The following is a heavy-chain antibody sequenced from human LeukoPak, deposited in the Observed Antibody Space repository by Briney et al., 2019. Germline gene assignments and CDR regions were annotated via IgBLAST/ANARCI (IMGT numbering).Heavy chain of an antibody. J-gene: IGHJ4*02. Sequence: ASVKVSCKASGYTFTSYAMNWVRQAPGQGLEWMGGIIPIFGTANYAQKFQGRVTITADESTSTAYMELSSLRSEDTAVYYCASRSDYGDPWYFDYWGQGTLVTVSS. CDR2: IIPIFGTA. CDR3: ASRSDYGDPWYFDY. V-gene: IGHV1-69*13. D-gene: IGHD4-17*01. CDR1: GYTFTSYA.